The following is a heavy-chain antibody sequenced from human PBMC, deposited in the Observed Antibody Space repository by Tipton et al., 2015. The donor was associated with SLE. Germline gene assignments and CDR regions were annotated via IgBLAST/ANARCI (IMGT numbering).Heavy chain of an antibody. V-gene: IGHV4-39*01. Sequence: TLSLTCTISGDSISNNNYYWGWIRQPPGEGLELIGNINYSGTTYYHPSLKSRVTISVDTSQNQFSLKLSSVTAADTAVYYCARQLFNWGGAWDFDLWGRGTLVTVSS. CDR3: ARQLFNWGGAWDFDL. CDR2: INYSGTT. CDR1: GDSISNNNYY. D-gene: IGHD7-27*01. J-gene: IGHJ2*01.